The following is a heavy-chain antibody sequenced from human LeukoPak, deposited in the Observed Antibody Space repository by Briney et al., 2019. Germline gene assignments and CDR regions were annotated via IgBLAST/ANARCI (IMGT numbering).Heavy chain of an antibody. V-gene: IGHV3-66*01. D-gene: IGHD3-10*01. CDR1: GFTVSTSY. J-gene: IGHJ4*02. CDR2: IYSGGST. CDR3: ARWTHYGLGSIAY. Sequence: GGSLRLSCAASGFTVSTSYMSWARQAPGKGLEWVSVIYSGGSTYYADSVKGRFSISRDNSRNTLYLQMNSLRAEDTAVYYCARWTHYGLGSIAYWGQGSLVTVSS.